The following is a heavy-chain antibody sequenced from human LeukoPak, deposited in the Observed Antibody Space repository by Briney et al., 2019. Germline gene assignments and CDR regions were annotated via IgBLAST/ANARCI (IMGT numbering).Heavy chain of an antibody. J-gene: IGHJ3*02. CDR1: GYTLTELS. CDR3: ATLNTMADAFDI. Sequence: GASVNVSCKVSGYTLTELSMHWVRQAPGKGLEWMGGFDPEDGETIYAQKFQGRVTMTEDTSTDTAYMELSSLRSEDTAVYYCATLNTMADAFDIWGQGTMVTVSS. CDR2: FDPEDGET. V-gene: IGHV1-24*01. D-gene: IGHD3-10*01.